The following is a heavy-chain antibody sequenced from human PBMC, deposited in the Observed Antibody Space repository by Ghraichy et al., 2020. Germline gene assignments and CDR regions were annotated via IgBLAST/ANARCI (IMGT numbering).Heavy chain of an antibody. CDR3: AKDSAYSSGWYDFDY. Sequence: GESLRLSCSASGFTFTDCSLSWVRQAPGMGLEWVSSISTSGDTTYYSDSVKGRFTISRDNSRNTVYLQMNTVRAEDTALYYCAKDSAYSSGWYDFDYWGQGTLVTVPS. CDR2: ISTSGDTT. D-gene: IGHD6-13*01. J-gene: IGHJ4*02. V-gene: IGHV3-23*01. CDR1: GFTFTDCS.